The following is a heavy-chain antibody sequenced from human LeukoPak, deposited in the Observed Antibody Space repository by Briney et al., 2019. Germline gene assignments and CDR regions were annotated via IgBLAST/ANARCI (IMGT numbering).Heavy chain of an antibody. CDR2: ISSSSSYI. CDR1: GFTFSSYG. CDR3: ARATGATVDYFDY. V-gene: IGHV3-21*01. D-gene: IGHD1-26*01. Sequence: PGGSLRLSCAASGFTFSSYGIHWVRQAPGKGLEWVSSISSSSSYIYYADSVKGRFTISRDNAKNSLYLQMNSLRAEDTAVYYCARATGATVDYFDYWGQGTLVTVSS. J-gene: IGHJ4*02.